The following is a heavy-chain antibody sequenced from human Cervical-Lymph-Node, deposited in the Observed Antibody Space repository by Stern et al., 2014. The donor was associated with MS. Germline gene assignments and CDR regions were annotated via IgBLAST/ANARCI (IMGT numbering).Heavy chain of an antibody. D-gene: IGHD6-19*01. CDR2: INPSGGST. J-gene: IGHJ6*02. V-gene: IGHV1-46*01. CDR3: AREVAGHRLGMMDV. Sequence: QVQLVESGAEVKKPGASVKVSCKASGYTFTSYYMHWVRQAPGQGLAWLGIINPSGGSTSYAQKFQGRVTMTRDTSTSTVYMELRSLRSEDTAVYYCAREVAGHRLGMMDVWGQGTTVTVSS. CDR1: GYTFTSYY.